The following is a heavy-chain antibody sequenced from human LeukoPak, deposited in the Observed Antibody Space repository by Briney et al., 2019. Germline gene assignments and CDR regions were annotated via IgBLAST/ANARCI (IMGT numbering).Heavy chain of an antibody. J-gene: IGHJ3*02. CDR3: AKGDNYYETSGSWRYAFDI. CDR2: ISGSGGST. V-gene: IGHV3-23*01. D-gene: IGHD3-22*01. Sequence: GGSLRLSCAASGFTFSSYAMSWVRQAPGKGLEWVSAISGSGGSTYYADSVKGRFTISRDNSKNTLYLQMNSLRAEDTAVYYCAKGDNYYETSGSWRYAFDIWGQGTMVTVSS. CDR1: GFTFSSYA.